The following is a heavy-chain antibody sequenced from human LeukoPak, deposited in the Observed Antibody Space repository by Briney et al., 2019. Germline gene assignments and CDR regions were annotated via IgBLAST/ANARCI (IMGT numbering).Heavy chain of an antibody. CDR1: GYTFTGYY. D-gene: IGHD4-17*01. CDR3: ARGDYGRGDP. CDR2: LNPNTGVT. Sequence: ASVKVSCKGSGYTFTGYYMHWVRQAPGQGLEWMGLLNPNTGVTKFAQKFHGRVTMSRDTSISTAYMELNRLTSDDSAVYYCARGDYGRGDPWGQGSLVTVSA. J-gene: IGHJ5*02. V-gene: IGHV1-2*06.